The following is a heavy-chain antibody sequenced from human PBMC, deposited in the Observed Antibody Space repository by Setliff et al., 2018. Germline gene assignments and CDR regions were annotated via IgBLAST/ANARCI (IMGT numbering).Heavy chain of an antibody. CDR3: ARGRRIYYYYGMDV. CDR2: IYYSGST. V-gene: IGHV4-39*07. J-gene: IGHJ6*02. Sequence: SETLSLTCSVSGDSINSGTYYWSWFRQSAGKGLEWIGSIYYSGSTYYKPSLKSRVTISVDTSKNQFSLKLSSVTAADTAVYYCARGRRIYYYYGMDVWGQGTTVTVSS. CDR1: GDSINSGTYY.